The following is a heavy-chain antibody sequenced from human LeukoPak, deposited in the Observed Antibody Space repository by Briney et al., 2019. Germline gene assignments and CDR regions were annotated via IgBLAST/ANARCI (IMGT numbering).Heavy chain of an antibody. V-gene: IGHV5-51*01. D-gene: IGHD6-19*01. CDR3: ARRAVAGTSRWDGMDV. J-gene: IGHJ6*02. CDR2: IYPGDSDT. Sequence: GASLKISCKGSGYSFTSYWFGWWSQMPGKDLEWMGVIYPGDSDTRYSPSFQGQVTISADKSISTAYLQWSSLKASDTAMYYCARRAVAGTSRWDGMDVWGQGTTVTVSS. CDR1: GYSFTSYW.